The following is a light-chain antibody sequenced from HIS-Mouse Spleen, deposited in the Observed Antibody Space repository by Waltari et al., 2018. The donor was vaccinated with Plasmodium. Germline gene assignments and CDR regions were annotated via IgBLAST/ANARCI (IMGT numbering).Light chain of an antibody. CDR3: QQYNNWSFT. CDR2: GAS. V-gene: IGKV3-15*01. J-gene: IGKJ3*01. CDR1: QSVSSN. Sequence: EIVMTQSPATLSVSPGERATLSCRASQSVSSNLAWYQQKPGQAPRLLIYGASTRATGIPARFSGSGSGTEFTLTISSLQSEDFAVYYCQQYNNWSFTFGWDQSGYQT.